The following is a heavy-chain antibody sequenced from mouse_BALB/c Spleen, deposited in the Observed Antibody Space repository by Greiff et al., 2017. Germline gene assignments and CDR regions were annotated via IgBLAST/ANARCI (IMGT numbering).Heavy chain of an antibody. V-gene: IGHV2-6-7*01. J-gene: IGHJ4*01. Sequence: VKLVESGPGLVAPSQSLSITCTVSGFSLTGYGVNWVRQPPGKGLEWLGMIWGDGSTDYNSALKSRLSISKDNSKSQVFLKMNSLQTDDTARYYCAREGFYYGNYYAMDYWGQGTSVTVSS. D-gene: IGHD2-1*01. CDR2: IWGDGST. CDR3: AREGFYYGNYYAMDY. CDR1: GFSLTGYG.